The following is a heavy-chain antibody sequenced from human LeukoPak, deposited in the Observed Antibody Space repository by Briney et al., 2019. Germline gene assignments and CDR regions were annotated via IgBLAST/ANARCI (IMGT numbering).Heavy chain of an antibody. D-gene: IGHD3-22*01. CDR2: ISSSSSYI. J-gene: IGHJ4*02. Sequence: PGGSLRLSCSASGFTVSSFYMSWVRQAPGKGLEWVSSISSSSSYIYYADSVKGRFTISRDNAKNSLYLQMNSLRAEDTAVYYCARFKGSGYYSTLDYWGQGTLVTVSS. V-gene: IGHV3-21*01. CDR1: GFTVSSFY. CDR3: ARFKGSGYYSTLDY.